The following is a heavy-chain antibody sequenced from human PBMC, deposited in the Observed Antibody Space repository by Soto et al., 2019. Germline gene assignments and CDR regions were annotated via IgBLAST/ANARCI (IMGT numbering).Heavy chain of an antibody. CDR2: ISGSGGST. J-gene: IGHJ6*02. Sequence: PGGSLRLSFAASGFTFSSYAMSWVRQAPGKGLEWVSAISGSGGSTYYADTVKGRFTISRDNSKNTLYLQMNSLRAEDTSVYYCAKDGSGGRTYGMDVWGQGTTVTVSS. CDR1: GFTFSSYA. D-gene: IGHD2-15*01. CDR3: AKDGSGGRTYGMDV. V-gene: IGHV3-23*01.